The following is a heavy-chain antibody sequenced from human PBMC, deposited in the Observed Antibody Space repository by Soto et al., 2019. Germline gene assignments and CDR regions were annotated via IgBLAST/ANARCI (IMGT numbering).Heavy chain of an antibody. V-gene: IGHV3-66*01. CDR1: GFTFSSNY. J-gene: IGHJ5*02. D-gene: IGHD6-6*01. Sequence: EVQLVESAGGLVQPGGSLRLSCAASGFTFSSNYMSWVSQAPGKGLERVSVIYSGGSRYYVDSVKGRFTISRDNSKNTLYLRIHSLRVEETAVSYCARAGLASRLTRLDPWGQGTLVNLS. CDR2: IYSGGSR. CDR3: ARAGLASRLTRLDP.